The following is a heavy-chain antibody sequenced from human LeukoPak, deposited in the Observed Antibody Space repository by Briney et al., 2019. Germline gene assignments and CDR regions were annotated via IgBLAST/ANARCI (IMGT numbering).Heavy chain of an antibody. V-gene: IGHV4-39*01. J-gene: IGHJ5*02. CDR1: GGSISSSSYY. CDR3: ARPLGYGYRVHWFDP. CDR2: IYYSGST. Sequence: SETLSLTCTVSGGSISSSSYYWGWIRQPPGKGLEWIGSIYYSGSTYYNPSLKSRVTISVDTSKNQFSLKLSSVTAADTAVYYCARPLGYGYRVHWFDPWGQGTLVTVSS. D-gene: IGHD5-18*01.